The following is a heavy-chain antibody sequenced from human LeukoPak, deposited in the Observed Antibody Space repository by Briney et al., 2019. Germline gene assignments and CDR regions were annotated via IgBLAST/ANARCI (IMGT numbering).Heavy chain of an antibody. V-gene: IGHV1-69*05. CDR2: IIPIFGTA. CDR1: GGTFSSYA. J-gene: IGHJ5*02. D-gene: IGHD2-2*01. CDR3: ARASLYCSSTSCYFSLFDP. Sequence: SVKVSCKASGGTFSSYAISWVRQAPGQGLEWMGGIIPIFGTANYAQKFQGRVTITTDESTSTAYMELSSLRSEDTAVYYCARASLYCSSTSCYFSLFDPWGQGTLVTVSS.